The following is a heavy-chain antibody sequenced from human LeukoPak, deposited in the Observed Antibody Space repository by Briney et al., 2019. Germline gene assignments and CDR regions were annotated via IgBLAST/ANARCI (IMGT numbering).Heavy chain of an antibody. Sequence: SETLSLTCAVYGGSFSGYYWSWIRLPPGKGLEWIGEINHSGSTNYNPSLKSRVTISVDTSKNQFSLKLSSVTAADTAVYYCARGIYDILTGYFDLWGRGTLVTVSS. CDR1: GGSFSGYY. CDR2: INHSGST. J-gene: IGHJ2*01. D-gene: IGHD3-9*01. CDR3: ARGIYDILTGYFDL. V-gene: IGHV4-34*01.